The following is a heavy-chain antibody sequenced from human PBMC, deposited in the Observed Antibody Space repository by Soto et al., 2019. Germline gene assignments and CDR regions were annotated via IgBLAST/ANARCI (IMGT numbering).Heavy chain of an antibody. J-gene: IGHJ4*01. Sequence: SVKVSCKASGGTFSSYAISWVRQAPGQGLEWMGGIIPIFGTANYAQKWQGRVTITADESTSTAYMELSSLRSEDTAVYSCARVEYGGNSEAYWGHGTLVTVSS. CDR2: IIPIFGTA. V-gene: IGHV1-69*13. CDR1: GGTFSSYA. D-gene: IGHD4-17*01. CDR3: ARVEYGGNSEAY.